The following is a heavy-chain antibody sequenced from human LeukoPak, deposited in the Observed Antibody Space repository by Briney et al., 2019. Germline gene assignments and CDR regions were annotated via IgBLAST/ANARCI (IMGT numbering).Heavy chain of an antibody. CDR2: ISRTSGSI. D-gene: IGHD3-10*01. CDR1: GFTFSSSD. CDR3: ATVRGGTTRGFDY. J-gene: IGHJ4*02. V-gene: IGHV3-21*01. Sequence: GGSLRLSCAASGFTFSSSDMNWVRQAPGKGLEWVSSISRTSGSIFYADSVTGRFTISRDNAKNSLYLQMNSLRAEDTAVYHCATVRGGTTRGFDYWGQGALVTVSS.